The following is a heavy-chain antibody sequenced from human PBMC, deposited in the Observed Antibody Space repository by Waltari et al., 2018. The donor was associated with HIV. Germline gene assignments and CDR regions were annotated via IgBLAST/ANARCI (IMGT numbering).Heavy chain of an antibody. Sequence: QVQLVQSGAEVKKPGASVKVSCKASGYTFTSYAMHWVRQAPGQRLEWMGWINAGNGNTKYSQKFQGRVTITRDTSASTAYMELSSLRSEDTAVYYCARTGGVTTPTGGYWFDPWGQGTLVTVSS. CDR1: GYTFTSYA. V-gene: IGHV1-3*01. CDR2: INAGNGNT. J-gene: IGHJ5*02. D-gene: IGHD1-1*01. CDR3: ARTGGVTTPTGGYWFDP.